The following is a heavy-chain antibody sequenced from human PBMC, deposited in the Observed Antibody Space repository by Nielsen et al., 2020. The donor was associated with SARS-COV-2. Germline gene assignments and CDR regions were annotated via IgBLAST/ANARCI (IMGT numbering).Heavy chain of an antibody. J-gene: IGHJ4*02. CDR1: GFSFSSYA. D-gene: IGHD1-26*01. CDR2: IGTTGDKT. Sequence: GSLRLSCAASGFSFSSYAMTWVRQAPGKGLEWVSSIGTTGDKTFYADSVKGRFTISRDNSKNTLYLQLNSLRAEDTVVFYCAKISGSQRHYFDFWGQGALVTVST. CDR3: AKISGSQRHYFDF. V-gene: IGHV3-23*01.